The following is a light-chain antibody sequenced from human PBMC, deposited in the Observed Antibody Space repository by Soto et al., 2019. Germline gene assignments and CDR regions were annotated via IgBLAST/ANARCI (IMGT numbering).Light chain of an antibody. CDR1: QSVSSSY. CDR2: GAS. Sequence: EIVLTQSPGTLSLSPGERATLSCRASQSVSSSYLAWYQQKPGQAPRLLIYGASSRATGIPDRFSGSGSGTDFTLTISRLEPEDFAVYYCQQYGSSPNFFGQGTRLEMK. CDR3: QQYGSSPNF. V-gene: IGKV3-20*01. J-gene: IGKJ5*01.